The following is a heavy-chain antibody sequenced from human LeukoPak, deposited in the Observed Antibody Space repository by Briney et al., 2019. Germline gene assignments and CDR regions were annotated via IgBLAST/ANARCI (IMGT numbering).Heavy chain of an antibody. CDR3: ARDGDIVATPDFDY. V-gene: IGHV1-2*02. Sequence: GESLKISCKASGYTFTGYYMHWVRQAPGQGLEWMGWINPNSGGTNYAQKFQGRVTMTRDTSISTAYMELSRLRSDDTAVYYCARDGDIVATPDFDYWGQGTLVTVSS. CDR1: GYTFTGYY. J-gene: IGHJ4*02. D-gene: IGHD5-12*01. CDR2: INPNSGGT.